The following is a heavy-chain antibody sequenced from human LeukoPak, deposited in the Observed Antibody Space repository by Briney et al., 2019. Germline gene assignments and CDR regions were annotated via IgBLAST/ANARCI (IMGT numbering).Heavy chain of an antibody. CDR3: ARARRYCSSTSCPNWFDP. CDR1: GGSMSGSSHY. J-gene: IGHJ5*02. V-gene: IGHV4-39*07. Sequence: SETLSLTCSVSGGSMSGSSHYWDWIRQPPGKGLEWIGGINYSGSTYYNPSLKSRVTISVDTSKNQFSLKLSSVTAADTAVYYCARARRYCSSTSCPNWFDPWGQGTLVTVSS. CDR2: INYSGST. D-gene: IGHD2-2*01.